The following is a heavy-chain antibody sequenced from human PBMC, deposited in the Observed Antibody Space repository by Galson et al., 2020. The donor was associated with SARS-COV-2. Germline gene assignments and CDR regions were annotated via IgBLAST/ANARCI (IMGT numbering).Heavy chain of an antibody. J-gene: IGHJ6*02. V-gene: IGHV3-30*03. Sequence: GESPKISCAASGFPFSSYGMHWVRQAPGKGLEWVAVISYDGSNKYYADSVKGRFTISRDNSKNTLYLQMNSLRAEDTAVYYCAACIVGATKREYYYYYGMDVWGQGTTVTVSS. CDR1: GFPFSSYG. CDR2: ISYDGSNK. CDR3: AACIVGATKREYYYYYGMDV. D-gene: IGHD1-26*01.